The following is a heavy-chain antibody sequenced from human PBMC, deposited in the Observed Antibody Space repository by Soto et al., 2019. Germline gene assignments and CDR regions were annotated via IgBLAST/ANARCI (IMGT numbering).Heavy chain of an antibody. CDR1: GGSISSSNW. J-gene: IGHJ5*02. D-gene: IGHD6-19*01. CDR2: IYDSGST. V-gene: IGHV4-4*02. Sequence: QVQLQESGPGLVKPSGTLSLTCAVSGGSISSSNWWSWVRQPPGKGLEWIGEIYDSGSTNYNPSLKSLVTISVDKSQHQFSLKLSSVTAADTAVYYCAREEYSSDSYVWFDPWGQGTLVTVSS. CDR3: AREEYSSDSYVWFDP.